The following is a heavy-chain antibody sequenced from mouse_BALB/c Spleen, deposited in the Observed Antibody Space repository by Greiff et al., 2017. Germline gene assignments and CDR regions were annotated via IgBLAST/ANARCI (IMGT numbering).Heavy chain of an antibody. D-gene: IGHD2-3*01. CDR1: GFSLTSYG. V-gene: IGHV2-2*02. CDR2: IWSGGST. J-gene: IGHJ4*01. CDR3: ARKGIYDGYYGYAMDY. Sequence: QVQLQQSGPGLVQPSQSLSITCTVSGFSLTSYGVHWVRQSPGKGLEWLGVIWSGGSTDYNAAFISRLSISKDNSKSQVFFKMNSLQANDTAIYYCARKGIYDGYYGYAMDYWGQGTSVTVSS.